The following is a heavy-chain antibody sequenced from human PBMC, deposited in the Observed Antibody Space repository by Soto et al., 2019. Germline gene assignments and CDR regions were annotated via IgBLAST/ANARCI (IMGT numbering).Heavy chain of an antibody. CDR3: ARAYGTKRYYFDY. CDR1: GVASMSHFY. Sequence: SETLSLTCTVSGVASMSHFYWSWIRQPPGKALEWLGYMYNSGNTNYNPSLKSRVTISLDTSKNQFSLNLRSVTAADTAVYYCARAYGTKRYYFDYWGQGTLVTVSS. CDR2: MYNSGNT. V-gene: IGHV4-59*08. J-gene: IGHJ4*02. D-gene: IGHD2-8*01.